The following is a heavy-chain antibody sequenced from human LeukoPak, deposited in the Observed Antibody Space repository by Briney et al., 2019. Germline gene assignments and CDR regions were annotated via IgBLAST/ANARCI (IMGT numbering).Heavy chain of an antibody. J-gene: IGHJ3*02. CDR2: ISGSGGST. CDR3: AKDQELHPSDAFDI. CDR1: GCSCSSYA. V-gene: IGHV3-23*01. D-gene: IGHD1-26*01. Sequence: PGGPLRISCASSGCSCSSYAMSWVRQAPGKGLEWVSAISGSGGSTYYADSVKGRFTISRDNSKNTLYLQMNSLRAEDTAVYYCAKDQELHPSDAFDIWGQGTMVTVSS.